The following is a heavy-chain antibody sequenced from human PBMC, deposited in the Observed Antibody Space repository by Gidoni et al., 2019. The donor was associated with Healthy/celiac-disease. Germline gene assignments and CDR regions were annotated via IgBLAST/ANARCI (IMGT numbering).Heavy chain of an antibody. J-gene: IGHJ3*02. CDR1: GFTFSSYA. Sequence: QVQLVESGGGVVQPGRSLRLSCAASGFTFSSYAMHWVRQAPGKGLEWVAVISYDGSNKYYADSVKGRFTISRDNSKNTLYLQMNSLRAEDTAVYYCARGVGATGDAFDIWGQGTMVTVSS. V-gene: IGHV3-30*04. CDR3: ARGVGATGDAFDI. CDR2: ISYDGSNK. D-gene: IGHD1-26*01.